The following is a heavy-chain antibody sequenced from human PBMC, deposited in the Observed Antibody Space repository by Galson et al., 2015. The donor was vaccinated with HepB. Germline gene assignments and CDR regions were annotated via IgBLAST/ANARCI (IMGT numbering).Heavy chain of an antibody. J-gene: IGHJ5*02. CDR2: IRYDGSNK. Sequence: SLRLSCAASGFTFSSYGMHWVRQAPGKGLEWVAFIRYDGSNKYYADSVKGRFTISRDNSKNTLYLQMNSLRAEDTAVYYCAKDPNYYYDSSGYSQTNWFDPWGQGTLVTVSS. CDR1: GFTFSSYG. D-gene: IGHD3-22*01. V-gene: IGHV3-30*02. CDR3: AKDPNYYYDSSGYSQTNWFDP.